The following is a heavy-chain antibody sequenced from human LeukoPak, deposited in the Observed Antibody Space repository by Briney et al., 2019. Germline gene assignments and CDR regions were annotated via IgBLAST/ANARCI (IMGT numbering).Heavy chain of an antibody. D-gene: IGHD5-24*01. CDR3: ARNVEMATIPDY. CDR1: GGSISSSNW. CDR2: IYHSGST. V-gene: IGHV4-4*02. J-gene: IGHJ4*02. Sequence: SETLSLTCAVSGGSISSSNWWSWVRQPPGKGLEWIGEIYHSGSTNYNPSLKSRVTISVDESKNQFSLKLSSVTAADTAVYYCARNVEMATIPDYWGQGTLVTVSS.